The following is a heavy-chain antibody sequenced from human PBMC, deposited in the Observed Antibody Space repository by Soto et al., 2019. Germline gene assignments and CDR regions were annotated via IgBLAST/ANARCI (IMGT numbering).Heavy chain of an antibody. J-gene: IGHJ4*02. Sequence: AAGKVGSEGCCCSLTSYGISWVRQAPGQGLEGMGWISAYNGNTNYAQKLQGRVTMTTDTFTSTAYMELRSLRSDDTAVYYCARARSYYDYVWGSYRYGSLDYWGQGTLVTVSS. D-gene: IGHD3-16*02. CDR3: ARARSYYDYVWGSYRYGSLDY. CDR1: CCSLTSYG. CDR2: ISAYNGNT. V-gene: IGHV1-18*04.